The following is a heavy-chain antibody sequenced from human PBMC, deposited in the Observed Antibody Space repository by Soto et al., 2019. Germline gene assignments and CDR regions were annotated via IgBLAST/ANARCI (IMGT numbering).Heavy chain of an antibody. CDR2: IYYSGNT. D-gene: IGHD3-10*01. CDR1: GGSISSSSYY. V-gene: IGHV4-39*01. J-gene: IGHJ5*02. Sequence: SETLSLTCTVSGGSISSSSYYWGWIRQPPGKGLEWIGSIYYSGNTYYNPSLKSRVTISVDTSKNQFSLKLSSVTAADTAVYYCASLTVLLPWFDPRGQGTLVTVSS. CDR3: ASLTVLLPWFDP.